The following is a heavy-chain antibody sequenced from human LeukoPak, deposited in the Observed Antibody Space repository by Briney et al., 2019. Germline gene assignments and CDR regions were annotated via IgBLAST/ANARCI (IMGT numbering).Heavy chain of an antibody. D-gene: IGHD1-26*01. CDR2: ISGSGDST. CDR1: GFIFSDYV. Sequence: GGSLRLSCAASGFIFSDYVMTWVRQAPGKGLEWVSGISGSGDSTWYADSVKGRLTISRDNSKNTQYLQMNNLRAEDTAVYHCAKGSKSCSGSYHLDSWGQGTLVTVSS. CDR3: AKGSKSCSGSYHLDS. J-gene: IGHJ4*02. V-gene: IGHV3-23*01.